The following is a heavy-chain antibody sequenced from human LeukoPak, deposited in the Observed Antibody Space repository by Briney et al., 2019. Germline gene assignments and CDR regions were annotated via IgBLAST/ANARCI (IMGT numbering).Heavy chain of an antibody. CDR3: ARDDLQLVRRLGGGTEYYYYYYMDV. J-gene: IGHJ6*03. D-gene: IGHD6-13*01. V-gene: IGHV3-53*01. CDR2: IYSGGST. Sequence: GGSLRLSCAASGFTVSSNYMSWVRQAPGKGLEWVSVIYSGGSTYYADSVKGRFTISRDNSKNTLYLQMNSLRAEDTAVYYCARDDLQLVRRLGGGTEYYYYYYMDVWGKGTTVTVSS. CDR1: GFTVSSNY.